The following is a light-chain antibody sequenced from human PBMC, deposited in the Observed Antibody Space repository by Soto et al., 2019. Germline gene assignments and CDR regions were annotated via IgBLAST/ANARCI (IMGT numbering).Light chain of an antibody. CDR3: MQATHCPRT. CDR1: QRLVHSNGNTY. Sequence: DAVLTPTALSSPVTLGQPASISCKSSQRLVHSNGNTYFSWLQQRPGQPPRLLIYQISNRFSGVTERFSGSGAGKDFTLKITRVEAEDVGVYYCMQATHCPRTFGQGTKVEV. V-gene: IGKV2-24*01. J-gene: IGKJ1*01. CDR2: QIS.